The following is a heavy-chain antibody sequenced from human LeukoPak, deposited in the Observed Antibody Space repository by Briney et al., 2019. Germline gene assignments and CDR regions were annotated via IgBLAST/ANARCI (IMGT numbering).Heavy chain of an antibody. CDR1: GFTFRNNW. Sequence: GGSLRLSCVVSGFTFRNNWMSWIRQAPGKGLEWVANIKEDGSEKYYVDSVKGRFSISRDNAKNSLYLQMNSLRAEDTAVYYCARDMGPYGSGSYFFDYWGQGTLVTVPS. CDR3: ARDMGPYGSGSYFFDY. CDR2: IKEDGSEK. V-gene: IGHV3-7*01. J-gene: IGHJ4*02. D-gene: IGHD3-10*01.